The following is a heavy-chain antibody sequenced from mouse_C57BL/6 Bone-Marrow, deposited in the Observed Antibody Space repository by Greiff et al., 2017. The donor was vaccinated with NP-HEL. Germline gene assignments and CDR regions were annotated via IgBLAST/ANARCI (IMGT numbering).Heavy chain of an antibody. J-gene: IGHJ3*01. CDR2: IRSKSNNYAT. CDR1: GFSFNTYA. V-gene: IGHV10-1*01. D-gene: IGHD2-5*01. CDR3: MSRYYSNYGAWFAY. Sequence: EVMLVESGGGLVQPKGSLKLSCAASGFSFNTYAMNWVRQAPGKGLEWVARIRSKSNNYATYYADSVKDRFTISRDDSESMLYLQMNNLKTEDTAMYYCMSRYYSNYGAWFAYWGQGTLVTVSA.